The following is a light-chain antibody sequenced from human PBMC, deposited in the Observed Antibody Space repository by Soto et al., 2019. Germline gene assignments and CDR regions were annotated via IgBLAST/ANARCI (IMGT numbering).Light chain of an antibody. CDR2: AAS. J-gene: IGKJ4*01. Sequence: DIQMTQSPSSLSASLVDRVTITGRASQGIGVYLAWFQQKPGNAPKLLIYAASTLQSGVPSRFRGSGSGTDFTLTVSRLQPEDFATYYCQKYNSAPLTFGGGTRVAIK. V-gene: IGKV1-27*01. CDR1: QGIGVY. CDR3: QKYNSAPLT.